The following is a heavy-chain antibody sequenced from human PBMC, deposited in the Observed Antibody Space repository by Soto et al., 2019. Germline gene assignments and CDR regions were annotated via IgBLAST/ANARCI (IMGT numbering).Heavy chain of an antibody. Sequence: PSETLSLTCTVSGGSISSYYWSWIRQPPGKGLEWIGEINHSGSTNYNPSLKSRVTISVDTSKNQFSLKLSSVTAADTAVYYCARGATYYYGSGSYYKWPYYGMDVWGQGTTVTVSS. D-gene: IGHD3-10*01. CDR2: INHSGST. CDR3: ARGATYYYGSGSYYKWPYYGMDV. V-gene: IGHV4-34*01. J-gene: IGHJ6*02. CDR1: GGSISSYY.